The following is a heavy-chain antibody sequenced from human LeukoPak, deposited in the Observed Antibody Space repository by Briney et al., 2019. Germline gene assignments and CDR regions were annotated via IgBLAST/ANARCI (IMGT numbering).Heavy chain of an antibody. Sequence: SETLSLTCTVSGGSISSYYWSWIRQPPGKGLEWIGYIYTSGSTNYNPSLKSRVTMSVDTSKNQFSLKLTSVTAADTAVYYCARDPTRAAAHFDYWGQGTLVTVSS. D-gene: IGHD6-13*01. CDR3: ARDPTRAAAHFDY. CDR1: GGSISSYY. CDR2: IYTSGST. V-gene: IGHV4-4*08. J-gene: IGHJ4*02.